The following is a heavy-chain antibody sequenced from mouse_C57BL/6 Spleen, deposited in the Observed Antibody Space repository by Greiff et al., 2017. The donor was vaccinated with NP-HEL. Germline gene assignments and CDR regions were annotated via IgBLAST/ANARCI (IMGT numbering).Heavy chain of an antibody. CDR2: ISYDGSN. Sequence: EVQLQQSGPGLVKPSQSLSLTCSVTGYSITSGYYWNWIRQFPGNKLEWMGYISYDGSNNYNPSLKNRISITRDTSKNQFFLKLNSVTTEDTATYYCARERYDYVAWFAYWGQGTLVTVSA. V-gene: IGHV3-6*01. J-gene: IGHJ3*01. CDR3: ARERYDYVAWFAY. CDR1: GYSITSGYY. D-gene: IGHD2-4*01.